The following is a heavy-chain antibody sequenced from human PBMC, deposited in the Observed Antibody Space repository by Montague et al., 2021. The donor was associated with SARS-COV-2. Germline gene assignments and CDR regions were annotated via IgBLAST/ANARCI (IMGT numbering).Heavy chain of an antibody. V-gene: IGHV3-53*01. CDR3: ARGGGYYSYGMDV. CDR1: GFTVSSNY. D-gene: IGHD2-15*01. CDR2: IYSGGST. J-gene: IGHJ6*02. Sequence: YLSLSCSASGFTVSSNYMSWVRQAPGKGLQWVSVIYSGGSTYSADSVKGRFTVSRDNSKNTLILQMNSLRAEDTAVYYCARGGGYYSYGMDVWGQGTTVTVSS.